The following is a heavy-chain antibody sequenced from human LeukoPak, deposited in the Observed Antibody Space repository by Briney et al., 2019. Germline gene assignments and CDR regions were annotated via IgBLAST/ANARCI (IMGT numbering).Heavy chain of an antibody. J-gene: IGHJ4*02. Sequence: PSETLSPTCTVSGGSISSGDYYWSWIRQPPGKGLEWIGYIYYSGSTYYNPSLKSRVTISVDTSKNQFSLKLSSVTAADTAVYYCARVGAPYYFDYWGQGTLVTVSS. V-gene: IGHV4-30-4*08. CDR2: IYYSGST. CDR3: ARVGAPYYFDY. CDR1: GGSISSGDYY.